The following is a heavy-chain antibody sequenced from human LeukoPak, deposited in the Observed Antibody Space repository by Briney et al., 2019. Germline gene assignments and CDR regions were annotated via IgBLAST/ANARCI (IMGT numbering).Heavy chain of an antibody. J-gene: IGHJ4*02. D-gene: IGHD3-9*01. CDR3: TRSAGNVLTYDYSYFDN. Sequence: GGSLRLSCAASGFTFSSYSMNWVRQAPGKGLEWVSSISSSSSYIYYSDSVKGRFTMSRDNAERSLYLQMNSLRAEDTAVYYCTRSAGNVLTYDYSYFDNWGQGSLVTVSS. CDR1: GFTFSSYS. V-gene: IGHV3-21*01. CDR2: ISSSSSYI.